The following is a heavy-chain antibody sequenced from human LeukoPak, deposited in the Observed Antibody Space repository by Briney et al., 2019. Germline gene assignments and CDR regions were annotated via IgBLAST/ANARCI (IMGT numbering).Heavy chain of an antibody. CDR3: ARGFCSDEICQVFTH. D-gene: IGHD3-3*01. V-gene: IGHV4-59*02. CDR2: ISHNGNI. J-gene: IGHJ4*02. CDR1: GGAVNSHY. Sequence: SETLSLTCNVSGGAVNSHYWSWIRQTPGEGLKWIGYISHNGNIDYAPSLKSRVTMSIDTTKNQFSLKLTSVTAADTALYFCARGFCSDEICQVFTHWGQGILVTVSS.